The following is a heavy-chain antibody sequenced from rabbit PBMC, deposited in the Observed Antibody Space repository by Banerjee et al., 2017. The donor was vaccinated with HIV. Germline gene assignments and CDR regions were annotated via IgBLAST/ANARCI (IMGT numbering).Heavy chain of an antibody. V-gene: IGHV1S45*01. CDR1: GFSFSSKAV. CDR3: ARDLAGVFGWNFNL. CDR2: INAVTGKA. Sequence: QQQLVESGGGLVKPGASLTLTCKASGFSFSSKAVMCWVRQAPGKGLEWIACINAVTGKAVYASWAKGRFTFSKTSSTTVTLQMTSLTAADTATYFCARDLAGVFGWNFNLWGPGTLVTVS. D-gene: IGHD4-1*01. J-gene: IGHJ4*01.